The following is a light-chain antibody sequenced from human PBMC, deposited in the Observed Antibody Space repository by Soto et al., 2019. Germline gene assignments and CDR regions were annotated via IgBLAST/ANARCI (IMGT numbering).Light chain of an antibody. CDR1: QSLLHSNGYNY. CDR3: MQALRTPPT. Sequence: DIVVTQSPLSLPVTPGEPASISCKSSQSLLHSNGYNYLDWYLQKPGQSPQLLISLGSNRASGVPDRFSGSGSGTDFTLKISRVEAEDVGIYYCMQALRTPPTFGQGTKVDIK. J-gene: IGKJ1*01. V-gene: IGKV2-28*01. CDR2: LGS.